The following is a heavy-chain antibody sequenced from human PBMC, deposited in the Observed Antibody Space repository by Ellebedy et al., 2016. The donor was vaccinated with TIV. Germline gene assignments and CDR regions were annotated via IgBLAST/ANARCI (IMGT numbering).Heavy chain of an antibody. CDR3: ARKFLSYDHAFDV. J-gene: IGHJ3*01. Sequence: SETLSLTCSVSGASITSYYWNWIRRSTGGGLEWIGYVYSSGVTNYNTSLKSRAIISLDTSRNQFSLQLDSVTAADTAVYYCARKFLSYDHAFDVWGQGTRVTVSS. CDR1: GASITSYY. CDR2: VYSSGVT. D-gene: IGHD1-26*01. V-gene: IGHV4-59*01.